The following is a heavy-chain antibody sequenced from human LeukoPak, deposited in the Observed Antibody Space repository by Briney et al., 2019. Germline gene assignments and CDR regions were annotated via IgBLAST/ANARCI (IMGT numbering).Heavy chain of an antibody. Sequence: SETLSLTCAVSGYSISDGPYWVWIRQPPGKGLEWIGSIYHSGSTYYNPSLKSRLTVSVDTSKNQFSLRLSSVTAADTAVYYCAIGSRTAAGQYYFDYWGQGTLVTVSS. D-gene: IGHD6-13*01. CDR3: AIGSRTAAGQYYFDY. V-gene: IGHV4-38-2*01. CDR2: IYHSGST. CDR1: GYSISDGPY. J-gene: IGHJ4*02.